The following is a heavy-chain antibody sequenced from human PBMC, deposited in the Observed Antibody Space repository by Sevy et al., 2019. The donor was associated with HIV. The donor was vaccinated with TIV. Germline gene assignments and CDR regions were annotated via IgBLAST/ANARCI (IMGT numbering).Heavy chain of an antibody. Sequence: GGSLRLSCAASGFAFHEYSMSWIRRAPGKGLEWVASLSFGCGKINYADSVKGRFTISRDNSKNSFYLQMDNLRVEDTALYYCAREGCSRPHDYWGQGTRVTVSS. V-gene: IGHV3-23*01. CDR1: GFAFHEYS. J-gene: IGHJ4*02. D-gene: IGHD2-8*01. CDR2: LSFGCGKI. CDR3: AREGCSRPHDY.